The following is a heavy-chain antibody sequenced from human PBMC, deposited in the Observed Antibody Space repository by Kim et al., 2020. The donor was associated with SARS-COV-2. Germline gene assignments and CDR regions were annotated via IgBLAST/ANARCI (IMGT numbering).Heavy chain of an antibody. J-gene: IGHJ3*02. V-gene: IGHV3-30-3*01. D-gene: IGHD5-18*01. CDR1: GFTFSSYA. CDR2: ISYDGSNK. Sequence: GGSLRLSCAASGFTFSSYAMHWVRQAPGKGLEWVAVISYDGSNKYYADSVKGRFTISRDNSKNTLYLQMNSLRAEDTAVYYCAREVQLGHAFDIWGQGTMVTVSS. CDR3: AREVQLGHAFDI.